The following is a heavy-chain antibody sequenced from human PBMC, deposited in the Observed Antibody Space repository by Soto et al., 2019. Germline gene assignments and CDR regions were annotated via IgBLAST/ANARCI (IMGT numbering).Heavy chain of an antibody. CDR2: IYYSGST. V-gene: IGHV4-61*01. D-gene: IGHD6-19*01. J-gene: IGHJ6*02. Sequence: QVQLQESGPGLVKPSETLSLTCTVSGGSVSSGSYYWSWIRQPPGKGLEWIGDIYYSGSTNYNPSPQSRVTISVDTSKNQFSLKLSSVTAADTAVYYCARGIEGWYQGRYYYGMDVWGQGTTVTVSS. CDR1: GGSVSSGSYY. CDR3: ARGIEGWYQGRYYYGMDV.